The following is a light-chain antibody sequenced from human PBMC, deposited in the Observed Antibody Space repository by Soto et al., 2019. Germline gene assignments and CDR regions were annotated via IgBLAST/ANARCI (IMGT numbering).Light chain of an antibody. CDR3: QQYIRWPLT. Sequence: EIVMTQSPATLSVSPGKRATLSCRASQSVSSNLAWYQQKPGQAPSLLIYGASTRATGTPARFSGSGSGTEFPLTISSLQSEDFAVYYCQQYIRWPLTFGGGTKVEIK. CDR2: GAS. V-gene: IGKV3-15*01. J-gene: IGKJ4*01. CDR1: QSVSSN.